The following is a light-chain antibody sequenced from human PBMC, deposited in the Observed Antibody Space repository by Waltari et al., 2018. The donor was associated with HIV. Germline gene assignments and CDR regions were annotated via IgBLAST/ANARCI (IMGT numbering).Light chain of an antibody. CDR3: QHFDKWPLT. V-gene: IGKV3-15*01. Sequence: EVVMTQSPVTLSMSPGERATLSCRASQSISNKLVWYQQKLGQAPRLLIYGASTRATGIPTRFSGSGSGTDFSLTISSLQSEDFAVYFCQHFDKWPLTFGGGTKVEI. J-gene: IGKJ4*01. CDR1: QSISNK. CDR2: GAS.